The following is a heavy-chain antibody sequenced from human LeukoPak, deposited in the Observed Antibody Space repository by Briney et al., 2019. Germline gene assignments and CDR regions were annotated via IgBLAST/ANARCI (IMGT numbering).Heavy chain of an antibody. V-gene: IGHV3-21*01. CDR1: GFTFSSYS. D-gene: IGHD6-6*01. CDR2: ISSSSSYI. Sequence: PGGSLRLSCAASGFTFSSYSMNWVRQAPGKGLEWVSSISSSSSYIYYADSVKGRFTISRDNAKNSLCLQMNSLRAEDTAVYYCARDPSWHSSSFPLDYWGQGTLVTVSS. J-gene: IGHJ4*02. CDR3: ARDPSWHSSSFPLDY.